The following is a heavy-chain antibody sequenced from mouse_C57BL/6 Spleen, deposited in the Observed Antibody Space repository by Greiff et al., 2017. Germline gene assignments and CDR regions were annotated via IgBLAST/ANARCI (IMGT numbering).Heavy chain of an antibody. CDR2: INPNNGGT. V-gene: IGHV1-22*01. CDR3: ARAIYYGYDALDD. J-gene: IGHJ3*01. Sequence: VQLKQSGPELVKPGASVKMSCKASGYTFTDYNMHWVKQSHGKSLEWIGYINPNNGGTSYNQKFKGKGTLTGNKSSRTAYMELRSLTSEDSAVYYCARAIYYGYDALDDWGQGTMVTVSA. D-gene: IGHD2-2*01. CDR1: GYTFTDYN.